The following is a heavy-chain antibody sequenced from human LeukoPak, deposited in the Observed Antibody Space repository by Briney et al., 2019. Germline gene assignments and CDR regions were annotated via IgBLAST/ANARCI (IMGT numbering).Heavy chain of an antibody. D-gene: IGHD3-9*01. V-gene: IGHV3-23*01. CDR3: AKDLFPESYYDILTGYYNVMGY. Sequence: GGSLRLSCAASGFTFSSYAMSWVRQAPGKGLEWVSAISGSGGSTYYADSVKGRFTISRDNSKNTLYLKMNSLRAEDTAVYYCAKDLFPESYYDILTGYYNVMGYWGQGTLVTVSS. CDR2: ISGSGGST. J-gene: IGHJ4*02. CDR1: GFTFSSYA.